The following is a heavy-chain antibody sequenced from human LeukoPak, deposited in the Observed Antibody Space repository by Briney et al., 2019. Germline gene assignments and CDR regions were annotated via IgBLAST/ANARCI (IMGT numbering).Heavy chain of an antibody. J-gene: IGHJ4*02. V-gene: IGHV3-30-3*01. D-gene: IGHD2-21*01. CDR2: ISYDGSNK. CDR3: ARGGVVVAFYYFDY. Sequence: PGGSLRLSCAASGFTFSSYAMHWVRQAPGKGLEWVAVISYDGSNKYYADSVKGRFTISRDNSKNTLYLQMNSLRAEDTAVYYCARGGVVVAFYYFDYWGQGNLVTVSS. CDR1: GFTFSSYA.